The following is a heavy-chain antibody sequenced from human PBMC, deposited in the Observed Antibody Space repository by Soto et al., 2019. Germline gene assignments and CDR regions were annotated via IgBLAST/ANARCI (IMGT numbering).Heavy chain of an antibody. D-gene: IGHD3-10*02. CDR2: INAGSGGT. V-gene: IGHV1-3*01. CDR3: ARERGSTATYVY. Sequence: ASVKVSCKASGYSFSRYAINWIRQAPGQGLEWLGWINAGSGGTKYSQNFQGRVTITRDTAASTVYLDLSSLRSDDTAVYYCARERGSTATYVYWGQGTLVSVSS. CDR1: GYSFSRYA. J-gene: IGHJ4*02.